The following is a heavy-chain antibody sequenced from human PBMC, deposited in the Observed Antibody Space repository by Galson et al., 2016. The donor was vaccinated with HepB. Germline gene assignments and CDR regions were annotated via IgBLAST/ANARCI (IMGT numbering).Heavy chain of an antibody. CDR3: ARVNYHFRKYYYFDY. Sequence: LSLTCAVYGGSFSNYFWSWIRQPPGKGLEWIGEINHSGSTNSNASLKSRVTISVDTSKNQFSLKLSSVTAADTAVYYCARVNYHFRKYYYFDYWGQGTLVTVSS. V-gene: IGHV4-34*01. CDR1: GGSFSNYF. D-gene: IGHD4-11*01. J-gene: IGHJ4*02. CDR2: INHSGST.